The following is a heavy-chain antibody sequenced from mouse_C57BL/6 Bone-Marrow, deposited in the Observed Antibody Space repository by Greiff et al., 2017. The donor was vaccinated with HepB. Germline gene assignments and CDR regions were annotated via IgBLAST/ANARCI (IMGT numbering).Heavy chain of an antibody. Sequence: QVQLQQPGAELVMPGASVKLSCKASGYTFTSYWMHWVKQRPGQGLEWIGEIDPSDSYTNYNQKFKGKSTLTVDKSSSTAYMQLSSLTSEDSAVYYCARYRGGYVGDWGQGTTLTVSS. V-gene: IGHV1-69*01. CDR2: IDPSDSYT. CDR1: GYTFTSYW. J-gene: IGHJ2*01. D-gene: IGHD2-2*01. CDR3: ARYRGGYVGD.